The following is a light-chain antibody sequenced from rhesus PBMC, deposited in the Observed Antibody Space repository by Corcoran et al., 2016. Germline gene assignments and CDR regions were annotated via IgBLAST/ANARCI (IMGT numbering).Light chain of an antibody. CDR2: KAS. CDR3: RQYSSSPFT. Sequence: DIQMTQSPSSLSASVGDTVTITCRASQSISSWLDWYQQKPGKDPKLLIYKASSLQSGVPSRFSGSGSGTDFTLTISSLQPEDFATDYCRQYSSSPFTFGPGTKREIK. CDR1: QSISSW. V-gene: IGKV1-22*01. J-gene: IGKJ3*01.